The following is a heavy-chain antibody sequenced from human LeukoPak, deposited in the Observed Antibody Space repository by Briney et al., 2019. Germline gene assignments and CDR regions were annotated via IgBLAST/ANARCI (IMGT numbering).Heavy chain of an antibody. Sequence: GGSLRLSCAASGFTFSSFGMHWARQAPGQGLEWVAFILYDGTNKYYADSVKGRFTISRDNSKNTLYLQMNSLRAEDTAVYYCAKERYYYGSGSYPTDYWGQGTLVTVSS. D-gene: IGHD3-10*01. CDR3: AKERYYYGSGSYPTDY. CDR2: ILYDGTNK. J-gene: IGHJ4*02. CDR1: GFTFSSFG. V-gene: IGHV3-30*02.